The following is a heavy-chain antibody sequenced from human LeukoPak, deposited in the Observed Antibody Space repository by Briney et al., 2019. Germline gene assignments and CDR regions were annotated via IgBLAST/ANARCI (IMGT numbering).Heavy chain of an antibody. Sequence: SQTLSLTCTVSGGSISSGSYYWSWIRQPAGKGLEWIGRIYTSGSTNYNPSLKSRVTISVDTSKNQFSLKLSSVTAADTAVYYCARGDHYDILTGYYPGFDYWGQGTLVTVSS. CDR2: IYTSGST. J-gene: IGHJ4*02. CDR1: GGSISSGSYY. CDR3: ARGDHYDILTGYYPGFDY. D-gene: IGHD3-9*01. V-gene: IGHV4-61*02.